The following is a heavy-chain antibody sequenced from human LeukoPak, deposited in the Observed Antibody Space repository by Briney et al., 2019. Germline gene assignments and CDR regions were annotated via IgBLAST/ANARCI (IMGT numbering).Heavy chain of an antibody. V-gene: IGHV3-30*04. J-gene: IGHJ6*03. D-gene: IGHD3-10*01. Sequence: QPGGSLRLSCAASGFTFSSYAMHWVRQAPGKGLEWVAVISYDGSNKYYADSVKGRFTISRDNSKNTLYLQMNSLRAEDTAVYYCASHYYGSGSYGYYYYYMDVWGKGTTVAISS. CDR3: ASHYYGSGSYGYYYYYMDV. CDR1: GFTFSSYA. CDR2: ISYDGSNK.